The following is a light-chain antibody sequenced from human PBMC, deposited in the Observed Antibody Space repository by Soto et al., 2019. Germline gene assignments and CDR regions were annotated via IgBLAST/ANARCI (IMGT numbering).Light chain of an antibody. CDR2: GAS. CDR1: QSVSNNY. CDR3: QQRATWPWT. Sequence: EIVLTQSPGTLSLSPGERATLSCRASQSVSNNYLAWYQQKPGQAPRLLIYGASNRATGIPARFSGSGSGTDLTLTISSLEPEDFALYYCQQRATWPWTFGQGTKVDIK. V-gene: IGKV3-11*01. J-gene: IGKJ1*01.